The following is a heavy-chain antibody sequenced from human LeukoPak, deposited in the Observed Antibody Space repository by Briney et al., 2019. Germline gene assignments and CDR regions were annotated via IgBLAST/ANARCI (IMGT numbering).Heavy chain of an antibody. D-gene: IGHD2-8*01. Sequence: SETLSLTCTVSGGSISSYYWSWIRQPPGKGLEWIGYIYYSGSTNYNPSLKSRVTISVDTSKNQFSLKLSSVTAADTAVYYCARVMVRGTVDYWGQGTLVTVSS. J-gene: IGHJ4*02. V-gene: IGHV4-59*12. CDR2: IYYSGST. CDR1: GGSISSYY. CDR3: ARVMVRGTVDY.